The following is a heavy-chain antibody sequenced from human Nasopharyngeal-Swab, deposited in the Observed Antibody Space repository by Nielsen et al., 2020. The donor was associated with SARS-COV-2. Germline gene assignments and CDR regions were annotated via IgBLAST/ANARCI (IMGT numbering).Heavy chain of an antibody. CDR2: ISNSGGNT. CDR3: TRDIGGKYGY. J-gene: IGHJ4*02. D-gene: IGHD4-23*01. CDR1: GFTFSSFA. Sequence: GGSLRLSCAASGFTFSSFAMSWVRQAPGKGLEWVSSISNSGGNTYYADSVKGRFTISRDTSKNTLYLQMNSLRAEDSAVYYCTRDIGGKYGYWGQGSLVTVSS. V-gene: IGHV3-23*01.